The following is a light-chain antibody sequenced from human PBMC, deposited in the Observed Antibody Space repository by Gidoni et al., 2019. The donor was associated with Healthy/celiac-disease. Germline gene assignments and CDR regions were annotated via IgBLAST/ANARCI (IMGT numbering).Light chain of an antibody. J-gene: IGKJ2*01. CDR2: GAS. CDR1: QSVSSSY. Sequence: VLTQSPGTLSLSPGERATLSCRASQSVSSSYLAWYQQKPGQAPRLLIYGASSRATGIPDRFSGSGSGTDFTLTISRLEPEDFAVYYCQQYGSSPRYTFXXXTKLEIK. CDR3: QQYGSSPRYT. V-gene: IGKV3-20*01.